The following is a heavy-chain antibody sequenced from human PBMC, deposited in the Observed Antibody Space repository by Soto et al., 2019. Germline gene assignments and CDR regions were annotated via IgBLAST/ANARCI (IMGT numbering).Heavy chain of an antibody. J-gene: IGHJ3*02. CDR1: GYTFTSYG. CDR3: ARRGGELCSSTSYYVRDPRDAFDI. D-gene: IGHD2-2*01. Sequence: GASVKVSCKASGYTFTSYGISWVRQAPGQGLEWMGWISAYNGNTNYAQKLQGRVTMTTDTSTSTAYMELRSLRSDDTAVYYCARRGGELCSSTSYYVRDPRDAFDIWGQGTMVTVSS. V-gene: IGHV1-18*01. CDR2: ISAYNGNT.